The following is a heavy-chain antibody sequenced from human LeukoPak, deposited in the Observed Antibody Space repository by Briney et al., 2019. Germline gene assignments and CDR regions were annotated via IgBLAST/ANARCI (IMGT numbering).Heavy chain of an antibody. J-gene: IGHJ4*02. CDR2: ISGSGGST. CDR1: GFTFSSYA. D-gene: IGHD6-6*01. V-gene: IGHV3-23*01. Sequence: GGSLRLSCAASGFTFSSYAVSWVRQAPGKGLEWVSAISGSGGSTYYADSVKGRFTISRDNSKNTLYLQMNSLRAEDTAVYYCAKDEAEYSSSFSFDYWGQGTLVTVSS. CDR3: AKDEAEYSSSFSFDY.